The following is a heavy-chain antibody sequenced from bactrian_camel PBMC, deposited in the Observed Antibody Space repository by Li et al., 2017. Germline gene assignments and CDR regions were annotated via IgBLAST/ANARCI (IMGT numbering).Heavy chain of an antibody. J-gene: IGHJ6*01. Sequence: HVQLVESGGKSVQTGGSLRVSCTSSAYFYTYNCMAWFRQAPGKEREGVAVIYPVGDAAHYADSVKGRFFISRDNVNNSVYLQMNNLKPEDTARYHCAATPGTIEFSDSWYELGYWAQGTQVTVS. CDR1: AYFYTYNC. CDR3: AATPGTIEFSDSWYELGY. V-gene: IGHV3S54*01. CDR2: IYPVGDAA. D-gene: IGHD2*01.